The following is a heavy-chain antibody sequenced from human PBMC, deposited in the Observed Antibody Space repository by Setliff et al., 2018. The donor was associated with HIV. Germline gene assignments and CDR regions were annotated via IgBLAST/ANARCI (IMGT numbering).Heavy chain of an antibody. CDR2: IWDDGSNK. J-gene: IGHJ1*01. V-gene: IGHV3-33*01. Sequence: PGGSLRLSCATSGFGFSRYAMHWVRQAPGKGLEWVAVIWDDGSNKYYADSVKGRFTIFRDNSKNTLYLQMNSLRAEDTAVYYCARDSGPYHDYVWGTYRPIYFQHWGQGTLVTVSS. D-gene: IGHD3-16*02. CDR1: GFGFSRYA. CDR3: ARDSGPYHDYVWGTYRPIYFQH.